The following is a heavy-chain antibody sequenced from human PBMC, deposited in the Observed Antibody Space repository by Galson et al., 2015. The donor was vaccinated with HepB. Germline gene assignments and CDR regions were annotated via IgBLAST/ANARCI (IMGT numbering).Heavy chain of an antibody. Sequence: QSGAEVKKPGESLKISCKGSGYSFTSYWIGWVRQMPGRGLEWMGIIYPGDSDTRYSPSFQGQVTISADKSISTAYLQWSSLKASDTAMYYCARSTGYSSGWSSYWYFDLWGRGTLVTVSS. D-gene: IGHD6-19*01. CDR2: IYPGDSDT. J-gene: IGHJ2*01. CDR1: GYSFTSYW. V-gene: IGHV5-51*01. CDR3: ARSTGYSSGWSSYWYFDL.